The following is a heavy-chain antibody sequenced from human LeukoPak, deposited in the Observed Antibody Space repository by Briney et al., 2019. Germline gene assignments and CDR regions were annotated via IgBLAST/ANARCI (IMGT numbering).Heavy chain of an antibody. CDR1: GGSFSGYY. CDR2: INHSGST. V-gene: IGHV4-34*01. D-gene: IGHD5-18*01. CDR3: ARGRRGYSYGVFDY. J-gene: IGHJ4*02. Sequence: SETLSLTCAVYGGSFSGYYWSWIRQPPGKGLEWIGEINHSGSTNYNPSLKNRVTISVDTSKNQFSLKLSSVTAADTAVYYCARGRRGYSYGVFDYWGQGTLVTVSS.